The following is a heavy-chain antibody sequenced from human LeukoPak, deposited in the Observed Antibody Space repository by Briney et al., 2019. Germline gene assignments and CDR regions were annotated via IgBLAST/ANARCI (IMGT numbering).Heavy chain of an antibody. J-gene: IGHJ4*02. Sequence: GESLKISCKGSGYSFTSYWIGWVRQLPGKGLEWVGMIYPRDSDTRYSSSFQGQVTISADKSISTAYLQWSSLKASDIAMYYCARHDNYYGSGTYYPPIDYWGQGTLITVSS. CDR2: IYPRDSDT. V-gene: IGHV5-51*01. D-gene: IGHD3-10*01. CDR3: ARHDNYYGSGTYYPPIDY. CDR1: GYSFTSYW.